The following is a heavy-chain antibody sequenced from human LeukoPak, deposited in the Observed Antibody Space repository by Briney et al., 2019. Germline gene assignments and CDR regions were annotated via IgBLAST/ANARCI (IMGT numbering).Heavy chain of an antibody. CDR1: GYSISSGYY. CDR2: IYHSGST. Sequence: PSETLSLTCAVSGYSISSGYYWGWIRQPPGKGLEWIGSIYHSGSTNYNPSLKSRVTISVDTSKNQFSLKLSSVTAADTAVYYCARPGYSSSWYWFDPWGQGTLVTVSS. CDR3: ARPGYSSSWYWFDP. V-gene: IGHV4-38-2*01. J-gene: IGHJ5*02. D-gene: IGHD6-13*01.